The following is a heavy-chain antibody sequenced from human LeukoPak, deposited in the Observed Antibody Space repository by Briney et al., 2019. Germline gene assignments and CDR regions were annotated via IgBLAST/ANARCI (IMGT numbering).Heavy chain of an antibody. CDR2: INPNSGNT. D-gene: IGHD3-22*01. Sequence: ASVKVSCKASGYTFTSYDINWVRQATGQGLEWMGWINPNSGNTGYAQKFQGRVTMTRNTSISTAYMELSSLKSDDTAVYYCARGWLGNWFDPWGQGTLVTVSS. CDR3: ARGWLGNWFDP. J-gene: IGHJ5*02. CDR1: GYTFTSYD. V-gene: IGHV1-8*01.